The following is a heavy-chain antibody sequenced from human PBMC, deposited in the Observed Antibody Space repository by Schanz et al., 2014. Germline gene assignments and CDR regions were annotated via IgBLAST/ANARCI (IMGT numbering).Heavy chain of an antibody. J-gene: IGHJ6*03. CDR2: IVGGGGRT. D-gene: IGHD2-15*01. V-gene: IGHV3-NL1*01. Sequence: QAQLVESGGGVVQPGRSLRLSCAASGFAFRSYTMHWVRQAPGKGLEWVSSIVGGGGRTYYADSVKGRFTVSRDNNWKKLSLKMSSLRSNNTTIYHRAGDNSGGYHPAVTYYIDVWGKGTTVTVSS. CDR1: GFAFRSYT. CDR3: AGDNSGGYHPAVTYYIDV.